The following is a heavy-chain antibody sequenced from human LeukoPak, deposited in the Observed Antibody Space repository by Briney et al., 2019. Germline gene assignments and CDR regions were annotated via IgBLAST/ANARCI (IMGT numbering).Heavy chain of an antibody. Sequence: GGSLRLSCAASGFTFSSYAMSWVRQAPGKGLEWVSGISGSGGSTYYADPVKGRFTNSRDNSKNTLYLQMNSLRAEDTAVYYCAKMPVSYSSGWSNFDYWGQGNLVTVSS. J-gene: IGHJ4*02. D-gene: IGHD6-25*01. CDR1: GFTFSSYA. CDR2: ISGSGGST. CDR3: AKMPVSYSSGWSNFDY. V-gene: IGHV3-23*01.